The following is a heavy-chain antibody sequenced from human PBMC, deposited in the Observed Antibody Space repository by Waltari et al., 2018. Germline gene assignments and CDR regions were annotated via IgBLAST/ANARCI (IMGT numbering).Heavy chain of an antibody. CDR2: IYYSGST. CDR3: ARHGEWDYYGSGSYGNFDY. V-gene: IGHV4-39*01. Sequence: QLQLQESGPGLVKPSETLSLTCTVSGGSISSSSYYWGWFRPPPGKGLEWIGSIYYSGSTYYNPSLKSRVTISVDTSKNQFSLKLSSVTAADTAVYYCARHGEWDYYGSGSYGNFDYWGQGTLVTVSS. CDR1: GGSISSSSYY. J-gene: IGHJ4*02. D-gene: IGHD3-10*01.